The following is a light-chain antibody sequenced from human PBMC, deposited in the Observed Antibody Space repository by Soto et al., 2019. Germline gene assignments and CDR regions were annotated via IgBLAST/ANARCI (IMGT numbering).Light chain of an antibody. V-gene: IGKV1-17*03. Sequence: DIQMTQSPSAMSASVGDRFTITCLASQAISHYLAWFHQRPGKVPQRLIYGASTLESGVPSRFSGSGSGTEFTLTISSLQPEDFGTYYCLQHNTYPLSFGGGTKVDIK. CDR3: LQHNTYPLS. CDR1: QAISHY. CDR2: GAS. J-gene: IGKJ4*01.